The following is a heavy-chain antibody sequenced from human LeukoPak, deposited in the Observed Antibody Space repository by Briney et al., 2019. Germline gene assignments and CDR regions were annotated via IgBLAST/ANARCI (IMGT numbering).Heavy chain of an antibody. CDR1: GYSISSGYY. V-gene: IGHV4-38-2*02. J-gene: IGHJ4*02. Sequence: SETLSLTCTVSGYSISSGYYWGWIRQPPGKGLEWIGSIYHSGSTYYNPSLKSRVTISVDTSKNQFSLKLSSVTAADTAVYYCARGGADIAVAGLGYNTLFDYWGQGTLVTVSS. D-gene: IGHD6-19*01. CDR2: IYHSGST. CDR3: ARGGADIAVAGLGYNTLFDY.